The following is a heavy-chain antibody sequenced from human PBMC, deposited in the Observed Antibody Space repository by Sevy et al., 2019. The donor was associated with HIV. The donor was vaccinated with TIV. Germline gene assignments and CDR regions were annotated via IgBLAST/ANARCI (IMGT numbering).Heavy chain of an antibody. CDR2: IRGSSGSY. D-gene: IGHD5-12*01. CDR1: GFTFSIFD. V-gene: IGHV3-48*02. J-gene: IGHJ4*02. CDR3: TRNRGYHTFDH. Sequence: GGSLRLSCAASGFTFSIFDLDWVRQAPGKGLEWVSYIRGSSGSYMPYYADSVKGRFTIFRDNAKNSLYLQMNSLRDEDTAVYYCTRNRGYHTFDHWGQGTLVTVSS.